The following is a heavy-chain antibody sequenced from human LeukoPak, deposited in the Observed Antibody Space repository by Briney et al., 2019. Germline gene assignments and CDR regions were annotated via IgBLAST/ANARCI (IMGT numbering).Heavy chain of an antibody. J-gene: IGHJ6*03. CDR3: ASTLYYYYYMDV. Sequence: ASVKVSCKASGGTFSSYAISWVRQAPGQGLEWMGGIIPIFGTAYYAQKFQGRVTITADESTSTACMELSSLRSEDTAVYYCASTLYYYYYMDVWGKGTTVTISS. CDR2: IIPIFGTA. D-gene: IGHD2-15*01. V-gene: IGHV1-69*13. CDR1: GGTFSSYA.